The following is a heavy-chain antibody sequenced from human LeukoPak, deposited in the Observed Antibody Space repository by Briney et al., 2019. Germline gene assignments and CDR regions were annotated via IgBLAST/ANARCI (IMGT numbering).Heavy chain of an antibody. Sequence: GGSLRLSCAASGFTFSSYSMNWVRQAPGKGLEWVSYISSSSSTIYYADSVKGRFTISRDNAENSLYLQMNSLRAEDTAVYYCARVLGVVGATGFSDYWGQGTLVTVSS. J-gene: IGHJ4*02. D-gene: IGHD1-26*01. V-gene: IGHV3-48*01. CDR2: ISSSSSTI. CDR1: GFTFSSYS. CDR3: ARVLGVVGATGFSDY.